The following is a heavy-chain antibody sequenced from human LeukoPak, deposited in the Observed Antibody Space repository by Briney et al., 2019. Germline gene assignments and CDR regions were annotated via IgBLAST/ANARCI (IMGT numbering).Heavy chain of an antibody. CDR3: ARNRITMVRGVISYAFDI. V-gene: IGHV3-48*01. CDR1: GFTFSSYS. J-gene: IGHJ3*02. CDR2: ISSSSSTI. Sequence: GGSLRLSCAASGFTFSSYSMNWVRQAPGKGLEWVSYISSSSSTIYYADSVKGRFTISRDNAKNSLYLQMNSLRAEDTAVYYCARNRITMVRGVISYAFDIWGQGTMVTVSS. D-gene: IGHD3-10*01.